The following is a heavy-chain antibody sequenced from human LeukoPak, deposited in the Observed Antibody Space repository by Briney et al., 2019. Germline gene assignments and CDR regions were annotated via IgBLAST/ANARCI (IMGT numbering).Heavy chain of an antibody. D-gene: IGHD3-3*01. Sequence: GGSLRLSCAASGFTFSSYGMHWVRQAPGKGLEWVAFIRYDGGNKYYADSVKGRFTISRDNSKNTLYLQMNSLRAEDTAVYYCARLGYDFWSGYSYYYYMDVWGKGTTVTVSS. V-gene: IGHV3-30*02. CDR3: ARLGYDFWSGYSYYYYMDV. CDR1: GFTFSSYG. CDR2: IRYDGGNK. J-gene: IGHJ6*03.